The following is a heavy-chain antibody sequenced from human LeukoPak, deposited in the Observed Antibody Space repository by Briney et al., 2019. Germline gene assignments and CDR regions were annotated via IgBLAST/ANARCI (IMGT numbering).Heavy chain of an antibody. V-gene: IGHV3-74*01. J-gene: IGHJ4*02. CDR1: GFTFSSYW. CDR3: ARGYSGSYRVDY. CDR2: INSDGSTT. D-gene: IGHD1-26*01. Sequence: GGSLRLSCAASGFTFSSYWMHWVRQAPGKGLVWVSRINSDGSTTTYADSVKGRFIISRDKAKNTLYLQMNSLRAEDTAVYYCARGYSGSYRVDYWGQGTLVTVSS.